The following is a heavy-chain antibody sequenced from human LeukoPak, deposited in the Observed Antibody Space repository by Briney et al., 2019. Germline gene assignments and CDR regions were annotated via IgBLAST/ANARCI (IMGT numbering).Heavy chain of an antibody. V-gene: IGHV3-9*01. CDR1: GFSFPDSA. Sequence: GRSLRLSCAASGFSFPDSAMHWVRQAPGKGLERVSVISWNSGTIVYADSVKGRFTISRDNAKNSLYLQMNSLRPDDTALYYCAKKSVTSSSLDYWGQGTLVTVSS. CDR2: ISWNSGTI. CDR3: AKKSVTSSSLDY. D-gene: IGHD6-6*01. J-gene: IGHJ4*02.